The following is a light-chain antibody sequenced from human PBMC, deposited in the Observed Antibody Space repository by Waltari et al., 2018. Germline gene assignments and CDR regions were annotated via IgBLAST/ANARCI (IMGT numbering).Light chain of an antibody. CDR1: QSINTY. Sequence: DIQMTQSPSSLSASVGDRVTITCRARQSINTYLNWYQRKPGAAPKLLIYGASTLESGVPSRFSGSGSGTDFTLTISSLQPEAFATYYCQQGYRIPLAFGPGAKVEMK. V-gene: IGKV1-39*01. CDR3: QQGYRIPLA. J-gene: IGKJ3*01. CDR2: GAS.